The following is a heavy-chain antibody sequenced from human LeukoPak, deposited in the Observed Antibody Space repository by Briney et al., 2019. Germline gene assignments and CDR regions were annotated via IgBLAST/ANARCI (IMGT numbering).Heavy chain of an antibody. CDR2: INPNSGGT. J-gene: IGHJ4*02. D-gene: IGHD3-22*01. CDR1: GYTFTGYY. Sequence: ASVKVSCKASGYTFTGYYMHWVRRAPGQGLEWMGRINPNSGGTNYAQKFQGRVTMTRDTSISTAYMELSRLRSDDTAVYYCARAGDSSGYYQNWGQGTLVTVSS. V-gene: IGHV1-2*06. CDR3: ARAGDSSGYYQN.